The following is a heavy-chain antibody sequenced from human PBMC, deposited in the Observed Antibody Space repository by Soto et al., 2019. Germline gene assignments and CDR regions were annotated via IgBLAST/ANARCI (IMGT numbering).Heavy chain of an antibody. D-gene: IGHD6-19*01. V-gene: IGHV4-59*11. CDR3: ARVGSSGWSPDY. Sequence: SETLSLTCSVSGGSISGHYWTWIRQSPGKGLEWIGYIFYSGSTNYNPSLKSRVTISVDTSKNQFSLKMSSVTAADTAVYYCARVGSSGWSPDYWGRGXLVTVHS. J-gene: IGHJ4*02. CDR2: IFYSGST. CDR1: GGSISGHY.